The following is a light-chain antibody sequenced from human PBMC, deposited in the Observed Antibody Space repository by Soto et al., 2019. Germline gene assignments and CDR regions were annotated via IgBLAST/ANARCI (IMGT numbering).Light chain of an antibody. CDR2: KAS. CDR3: QQYNSYSNT. V-gene: IGKV1-5*03. J-gene: IGKJ2*01. CDR1: QSISSW. Sequence: DIQMTQSPSTLSASVGDRVTITCRASQSISSWLAWYQQKPGKAPKLLLYKASSLESGVPSRFSGSGSWTEFTLTISSLQPDYFSTDYCQQYNSYSNTFGQGTKLEIK.